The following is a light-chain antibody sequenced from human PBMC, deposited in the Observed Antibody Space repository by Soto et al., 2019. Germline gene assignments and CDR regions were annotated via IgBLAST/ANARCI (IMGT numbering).Light chain of an antibody. Sequence: DIVMTQSPDSLAVSLGERATINCKSSQSVLYSSNNNNYLAWFQQKPGQPPKLLIYWASTRESGVPDRFSGSGYGTDFTLTISSLQAEDVAVYYCQQYYSTPLTFGGGTKVEIK. CDR2: WAS. CDR1: QSVLYSSNNNNY. V-gene: IGKV4-1*01. CDR3: QQYYSTPLT. J-gene: IGKJ4*01.